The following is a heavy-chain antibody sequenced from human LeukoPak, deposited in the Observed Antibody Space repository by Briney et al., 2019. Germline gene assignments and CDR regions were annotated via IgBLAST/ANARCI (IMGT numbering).Heavy chain of an antibody. V-gene: IGHV3-30*02. CDR1: GFTFISYG. CDR2: IRYDGSNK. D-gene: IGHD3-3*01. J-gene: IGHJ6*03. CDR3: AKPRFEGNYYYYMDV. Sequence: HPGGSLRLSCAASGFTFISYGMHWVRQAPGKGLEWVTFIRYDGSNKYYADSVKGRFTISRDNSKNTLYLQMNSLRAEDTAVYYCAKPRFEGNYYYYMDVWGKGTTVTISS.